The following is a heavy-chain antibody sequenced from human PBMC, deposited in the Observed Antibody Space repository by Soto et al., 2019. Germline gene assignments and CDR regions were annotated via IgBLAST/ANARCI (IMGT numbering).Heavy chain of an antibody. CDR2: IIPLFGTT. D-gene: IGHD1-7*01. Sequence: QVQVVQSGVEVRRPGSSVKVSCKASGDTFKNCVISWVRQAPGQGLEWMGGIIPLFGTTDFDQRFQGRLTITTDESTTTAYLELSRLRSEDTATYYCAADLGCGNLSVVWGQGTTVIVSS. CDR1: GDTFKNCV. V-gene: IGHV1-69*01. J-gene: IGHJ6*02. CDR3: AADLGCGNLSVV.